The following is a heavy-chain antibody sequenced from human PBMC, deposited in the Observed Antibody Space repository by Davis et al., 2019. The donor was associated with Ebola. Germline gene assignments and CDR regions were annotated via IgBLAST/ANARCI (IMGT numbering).Heavy chain of an antibody. Sequence: ASVKVSCKASGYTFTSYGISWVRQAPGQGLEWMGWISAYNGNTNYAQKLQGRVTMTTDTSTSTAYMELRSLRSEDTAVYYCARGITMVRGASWFDPWGQGTLVTVSS. J-gene: IGHJ5*02. V-gene: IGHV1-18*01. CDR3: ARGITMVRGASWFDP. CDR2: ISAYNGNT. D-gene: IGHD3-10*01. CDR1: GYTFTSYG.